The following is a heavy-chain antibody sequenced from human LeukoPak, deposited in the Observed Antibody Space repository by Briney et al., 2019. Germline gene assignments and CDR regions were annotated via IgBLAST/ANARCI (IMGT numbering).Heavy chain of an antibody. Sequence: SETLSLTCTVSGGSISSGGYYWSWLRQHPGKGLEWLGYIYYSGSTYYNPSLKSRLTISVDTSKNQFSLKLSSVTAADTAMYYCARFRSGTSYYYYYYMDVWGKGTTVTVSS. CDR2: IYYSGST. CDR3: ARFRSGTSYYYYYYMDV. D-gene: IGHD3-10*01. J-gene: IGHJ6*03. CDR1: GGSISSGGYY. V-gene: IGHV4-31*03.